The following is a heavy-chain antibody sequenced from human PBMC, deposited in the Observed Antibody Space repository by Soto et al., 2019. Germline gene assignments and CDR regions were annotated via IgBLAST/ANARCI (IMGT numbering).Heavy chain of an antibody. Sequence: GASVKVSCKASGYTFTSYDINWVRQATGQGLEWMGWMNPNSGNTGYAQKFQGRVTMTRNTSISTAYMELSSLRSEDTAVYYCARECVVRFLEWSHYYYYGMDVWGQGTTVTVSS. CDR1: GYTFTSYD. V-gene: IGHV1-8*01. D-gene: IGHD3-3*01. CDR2: MNPNSGNT. J-gene: IGHJ6*02. CDR3: ARECVVRFLEWSHYYYYGMDV.